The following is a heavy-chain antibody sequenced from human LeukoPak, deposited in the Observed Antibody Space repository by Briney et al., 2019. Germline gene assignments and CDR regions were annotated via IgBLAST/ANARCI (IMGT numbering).Heavy chain of an antibody. CDR2: ISYTGST. J-gene: IGHJ4*02. CDR3: ARSYCSSTRCYNLDY. D-gene: IGHD2-2*02. V-gene: IGHV4-59*01. Sequence: SETLSLTCTVSGGSISIYYWSWIRQPPGKGLEWIGYISYTGSTYYNPSLKSRVTISVDTSKNQFSLTLSSVTAADTAVYYCARSYCSSTRCYNLDYWGQGTLVTVSS. CDR1: GGSISIYY.